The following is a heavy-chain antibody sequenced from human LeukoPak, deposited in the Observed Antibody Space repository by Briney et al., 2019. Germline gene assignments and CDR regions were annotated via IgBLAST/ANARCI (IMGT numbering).Heavy chain of an antibody. CDR1: GFLVNANH. V-gene: IGHV3-66*01. D-gene: IGHD3-10*01. CDR2: IYSSDYM. Sequence: GGSLRLSCAASGFLVNANHMNWVRQAPGKGLEWVSIIYSSDYMYYADSVKGRFTISRDNSKNTLYLQMNSLRVEDSAVYYCATERPDSRVLDYWGQGLVVTVSS. CDR3: ATERPDSRVLDY. J-gene: IGHJ4*02.